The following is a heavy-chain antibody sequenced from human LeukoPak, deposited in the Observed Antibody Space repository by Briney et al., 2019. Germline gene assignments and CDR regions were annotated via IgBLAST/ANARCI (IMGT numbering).Heavy chain of an antibody. Sequence: PGRSLRLSCAASGFTFDDYAMHWVRQAPGKGLEWVSGISWNSGSIGYADSVKGRFTISRDNAKNSLYLQMNSLRAEDTALYYCAKGSYSATWYSFDYWGQGTLVTVSS. D-gene: IGHD6-13*01. CDR3: AKGSYSATWYSFDY. J-gene: IGHJ4*02. CDR1: GFTFDDYA. V-gene: IGHV3-9*01. CDR2: ISWNSGSI.